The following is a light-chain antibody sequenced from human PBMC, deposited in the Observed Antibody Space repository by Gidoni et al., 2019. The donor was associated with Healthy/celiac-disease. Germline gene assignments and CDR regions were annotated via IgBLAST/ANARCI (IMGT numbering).Light chain of an antibody. CDR1: QSVSSY. V-gene: IGKV3-11*01. Sequence: DIVLTTSPATLSLSPGERATLSCRASQSVSSYVAWYQQKPGQAPRLLIYDAANRATGIPARCSGSGSGTDFTLTISSLEPEDFAVYYCQQRSNWPPYTFGQGTKLEIK. CDR3: QQRSNWPPYT. CDR2: DAA. J-gene: IGKJ2*01.